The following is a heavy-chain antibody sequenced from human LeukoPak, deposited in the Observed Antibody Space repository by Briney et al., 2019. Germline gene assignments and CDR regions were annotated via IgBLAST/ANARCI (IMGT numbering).Heavy chain of an antibody. CDR1: GVSFDDYC. D-gene: IGHD4-11*01. CDR2: INHSGYT. Sequence: SETLSLTCAVSGVSFDDYCWSWVRQTPGKGLEWIGEINHSGYTNDNPSPKSRVTLSIDTSRKQFSLNLRSVTVADAGIYYCTRMTRGHDYWGQGTQVTVSS. CDR3: TRMTRGHDY. J-gene: IGHJ4*02. V-gene: IGHV4-34*01.